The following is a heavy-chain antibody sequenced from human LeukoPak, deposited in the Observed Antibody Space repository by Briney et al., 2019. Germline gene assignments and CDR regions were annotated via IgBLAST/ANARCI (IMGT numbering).Heavy chain of an antibody. J-gene: IGHJ4*02. CDR2: ISYDGSNK. V-gene: IGHV3-30*04. Sequence: GGSLRLSCAASGFTCSSYAMHWVRQAPGKGLEWVAVISYDGSNKYYADSVKGRFTISRDNSKNTLYLQMNSLRAEDTAVYYCARVLGDYYGSGSPYYWGQGTLVTVSS. D-gene: IGHD3-10*01. CDR3: ARVLGDYYGSGSPYY. CDR1: GFTCSSYA.